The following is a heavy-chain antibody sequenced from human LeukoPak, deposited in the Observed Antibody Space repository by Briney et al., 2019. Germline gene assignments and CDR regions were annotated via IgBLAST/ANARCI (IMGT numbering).Heavy chain of an antibody. V-gene: IGHV4-4*07. CDR2: IYTSGST. J-gene: IGHJ4*02. CDR1: GGSISSYY. D-gene: IGHD6-6*01. CDR3: ARDIAARRERYFDY. Sequence: KASETLSLTCTVSGGSISSYYWSWIRQPAGKGLEWIGRIYTSGSTNYNPSLKSRVTMSVDTSKNQFSLKLSSVTAADTAVYYCARDIAARRERYFDYWGQGTLVTVSS.